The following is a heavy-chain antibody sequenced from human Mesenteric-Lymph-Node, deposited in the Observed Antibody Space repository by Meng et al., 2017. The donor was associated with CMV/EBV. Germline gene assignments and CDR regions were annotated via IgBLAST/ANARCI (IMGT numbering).Heavy chain of an antibody. Sequence: GGSLRLSCAASGFTVSINYMSWVRQAPGKGLEWVSVIYSGGSTYYADSVKGRFTISRDNSKNTLYLQMNSLRAEDTAVYYCARAGGYYDSSGYYTFDYWGQGTLVTVSS. D-gene: IGHD3-22*01. V-gene: IGHV3-53*01. CDR2: IYSGGST. CDR3: ARAGGYYDSSGYYTFDY. J-gene: IGHJ4*02. CDR1: GFTVSINY.